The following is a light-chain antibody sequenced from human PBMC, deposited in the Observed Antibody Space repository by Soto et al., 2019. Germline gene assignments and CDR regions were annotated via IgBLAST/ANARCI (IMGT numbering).Light chain of an antibody. Sequence: DIQMTQSPSSLSAYVGDRVTITCRASQSIINYLNWYQQKPGKAPKVLIYAASSLQSGVPSRYSGSGSGTEFTLTISSLQPEDFATYYCQQSYSTPRTFGQGTKVDIK. V-gene: IGKV1-39*01. J-gene: IGKJ1*01. CDR1: QSIINY. CDR3: QQSYSTPRT. CDR2: AAS.